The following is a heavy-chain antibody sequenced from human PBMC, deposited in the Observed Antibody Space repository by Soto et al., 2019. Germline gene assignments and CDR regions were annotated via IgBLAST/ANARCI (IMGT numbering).Heavy chain of an antibody. D-gene: IGHD3-22*01. V-gene: IGHV4-4*07. CDR3: ARLDHYYDSSGYYLDAFDI. Sequence: QVQLQESGPGLVEPSETLSLTCSVSGDSMNNYYWSWIRQSAEKGLEWIGRISATGTTTYIPSLKSRITLSVDTSKNQFSLKLSSVTAADTAVYYCARLDHYYDSSGYYLDAFDIWGQGTMVTVSS. CDR2: ISATGTT. J-gene: IGHJ3*02. CDR1: GDSMNNYY.